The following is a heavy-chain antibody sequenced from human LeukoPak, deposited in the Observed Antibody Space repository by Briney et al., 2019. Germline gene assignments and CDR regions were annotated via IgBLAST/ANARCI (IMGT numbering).Heavy chain of an antibody. CDR2: ISSSSSTI. J-gene: IGHJ3*02. Sequence: GGSLRLSCAASGFTFSSYSMNRVRQAPGKGLEWVSYISSSSSTIYYADSVKGRFTISRDNAKNSLYLQMNSLRAEDTAVYYCARAEAFDIWGQGTMVTVSS. CDR3: ARAEAFDI. CDR1: GFTFSSYS. V-gene: IGHV3-48*01.